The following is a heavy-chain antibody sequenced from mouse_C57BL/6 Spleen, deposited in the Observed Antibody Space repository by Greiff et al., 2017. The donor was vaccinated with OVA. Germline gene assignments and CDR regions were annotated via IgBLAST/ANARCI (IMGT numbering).Heavy chain of an antibody. V-gene: IGHV1-64*01. CDR2: IHPNSGST. Sequence: QVQLQQPGAELVKPGASVKLSCKASGYTFTSYWMHWVKQRPGQGLEWVGMIHPNSGSTNYNEKFKSKATLTVDKSSSPAYMQLISLTSEDSAVYYCARGEAPRFADWGQGTLVTVSA. J-gene: IGHJ3*01. CDR1: GYTFTSYW. CDR3: ARGEAPRFAD.